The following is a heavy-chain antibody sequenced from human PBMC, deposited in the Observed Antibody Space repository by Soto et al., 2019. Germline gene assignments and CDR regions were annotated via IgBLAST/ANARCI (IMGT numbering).Heavy chain of an antibody. CDR1: GFTFRTYW. V-gene: IGHV3-7*05. CDR2: INLDGSEK. J-gene: IGHJ6*02. Sequence: EVQLVESGGGLVQPGGSLRLSCAASGFTFRTYWLSWVRQVPGKGLEWVANINLDGSEKNYVDSVKGRFTISRDNARNTLYLQMSSLRAEDTALYYYARDGSTSCYSYDYHGMDGWGQGTTVTVSS. CDR3: ARDGSTSCYSYDYHGMDG. D-gene: IGHD5-18*01.